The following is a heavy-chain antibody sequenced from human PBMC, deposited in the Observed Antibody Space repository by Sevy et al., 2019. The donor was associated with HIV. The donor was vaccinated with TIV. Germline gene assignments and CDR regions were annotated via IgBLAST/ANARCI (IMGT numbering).Heavy chain of an antibody. D-gene: IGHD3-10*01. J-gene: IGHJ3*02. V-gene: IGHV3-30-3*01. CDR3: ARDKSSMVREGGAFDI. CDR2: ISYDGSNK. Sequence: GGSLRPSCAASGFTFSSYAMHWVRQAPGKGLEWVAVISYDGSNKYYADSVKGRFTISRDNSKNTLYLQMNSLRAEDTAVYYCARDKSSMVREGGAFDIWGQGTMVTVSS. CDR1: GFTFSSYA.